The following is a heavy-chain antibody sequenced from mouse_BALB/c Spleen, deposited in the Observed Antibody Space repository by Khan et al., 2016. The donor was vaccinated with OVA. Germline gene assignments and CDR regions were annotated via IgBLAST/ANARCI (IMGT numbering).Heavy chain of an antibody. CDR2: LYPGTGSI. D-gene: IGHD2-13*01. CDR1: GYIFTSYW. CDR3: ARGDYNNTCVFGY. V-gene: IGHV1S132*01. J-gene: IGHJ3*01. Sequence: QVQLQPSGAELVRPGASVKLSCQTSGYIFTSYWIHWVKQRSGQGLEWIARLYPGTGSIHYRQKFKGKVTLTAAKSSSTAYIRLRSLNSADSAVSFCARGDYNNTCVFGYWGQGTLVTVSA.